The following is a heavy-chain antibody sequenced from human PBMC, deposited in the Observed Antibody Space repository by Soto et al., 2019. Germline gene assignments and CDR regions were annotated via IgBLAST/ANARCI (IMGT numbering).Heavy chain of an antibody. Sequence: PSETLSLTCTVSGGSISSGKYWGWVRQPPGKGLEWIGNLYYNGNTYYNPSLKSRVTISVDTSKNQFSLKLNSVTAADTAVYYCARPQNGYSGGSQFDPWGQGTLVTFSS. CDR1: GGSISSGKY. J-gene: IGHJ5*02. D-gene: IGHD6-19*01. CDR2: LYYNGNT. CDR3: ARPQNGYSGGSQFDP. V-gene: IGHV4-39*01.